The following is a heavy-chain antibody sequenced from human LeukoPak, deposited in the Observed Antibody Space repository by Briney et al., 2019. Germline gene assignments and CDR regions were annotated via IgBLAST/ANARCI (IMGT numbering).Heavy chain of an antibody. CDR2: ITSGSSVI. V-gene: IGHV3-21*01. Sequence: GGSLRLSCADSGFTFRSYSMNWVRQAPGRGLEWVSSITSGSSVIFYADSVKGRFTISRDNAKNSLYLQMISPRAEDTAMYYCARGGAGATKDDTFDIWGQGTMVTAS. CDR1: GFTFRSYS. D-gene: IGHD1-1*01. CDR3: ARGGAGATKDDTFDI. J-gene: IGHJ3*02.